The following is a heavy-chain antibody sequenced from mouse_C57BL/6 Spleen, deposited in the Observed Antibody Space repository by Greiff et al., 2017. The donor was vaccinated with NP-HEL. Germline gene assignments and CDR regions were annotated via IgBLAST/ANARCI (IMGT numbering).Heavy chain of an antibody. Sequence: EVQLQQSEGGLVQPGSSMKLSCTASGFTFSDYYMAWVRQVPEKGLEWVANINYDGSSTYYLDSLKSSFIISRDNAKNILYLQMSSLKSEDTATYYCARGSSYVGEDYFDYWGQGTTLTVSS. V-gene: IGHV5-16*01. D-gene: IGHD1-1*01. CDR2: INYDGSST. CDR1: GFTFSDYY. CDR3: ARGSSYVGEDYFDY. J-gene: IGHJ2*01.